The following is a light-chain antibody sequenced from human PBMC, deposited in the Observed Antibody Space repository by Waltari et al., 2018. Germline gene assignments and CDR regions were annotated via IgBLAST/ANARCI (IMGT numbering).Light chain of an antibody. CDR3: HLWDSSTVNWV. V-gene: IGLV3-21*04. Sequence: SYVPTQPPSVSVAPGKTASITRGGDDIGGKSVHWLQQKPGQAPVFVIYYDNDRPSGIPERFSGSNSGNTATLTISRVEAGDEADYYCHLWDSSTVNWVFGGGTKLTVL. CDR1: DIGGKS. CDR2: YDN. J-gene: IGLJ3*02.